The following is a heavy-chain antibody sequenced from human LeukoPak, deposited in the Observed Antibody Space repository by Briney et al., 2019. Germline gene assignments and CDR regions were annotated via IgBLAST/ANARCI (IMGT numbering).Heavy chain of an antibody. Sequence: SETLSLTCAVYGGSFSGYYWSWIRQPPGKGLEWIGEINHSGGTNYNPSLKSRVTISVDTSKNQFSLKLSSVTAADTAVYYCASGSRPGYYYYYMDVWGKGTTVTVSS. CDR1: GGSFSGYY. CDR3: ASGSRPGYYYYYMDV. J-gene: IGHJ6*03. D-gene: IGHD6-6*01. CDR2: INHSGGT. V-gene: IGHV4-34*01.